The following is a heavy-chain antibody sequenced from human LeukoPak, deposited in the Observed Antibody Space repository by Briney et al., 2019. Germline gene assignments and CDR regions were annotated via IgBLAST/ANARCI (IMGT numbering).Heavy chain of an antibody. CDR1: GGSISSYY. CDR2: IYYSGST. Sequence: PSETLSLTCTVSGGSISSYYWSWIRQPPGKGLEWIGYIYYSGSTNYNPSPKSRVTISVDTSKNQFSLKLSSVTAADTAVYYCARRQTTNAFDIWGQGTMVTVSS. V-gene: IGHV4-59*08. J-gene: IGHJ3*02. D-gene: IGHD4-17*01. CDR3: ARRQTTNAFDI.